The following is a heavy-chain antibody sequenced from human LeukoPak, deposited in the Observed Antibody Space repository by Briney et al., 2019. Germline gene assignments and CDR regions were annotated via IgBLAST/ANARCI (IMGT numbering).Heavy chain of an antibody. J-gene: IGHJ4*02. CDR2: ISSSSSTI. CDR3: ARTGSGGDFDY. Sequence: PGGSLRLSCAASGFTFSNAWMSWVRQAPGKGLEWVSYISSSSSTIYYADSVKGRFTISRDKAKNSLYLQMNSLRAEDTAVYYCARTGSGGDFDYWGQGTLVTVSS. CDR1: GFTFSNAW. V-gene: IGHV3-48*01. D-gene: IGHD2-15*01.